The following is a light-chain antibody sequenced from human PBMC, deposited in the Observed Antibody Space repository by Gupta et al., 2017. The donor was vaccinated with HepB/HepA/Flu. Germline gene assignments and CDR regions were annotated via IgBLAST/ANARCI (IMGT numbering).Light chain of an antibody. Sequence: IVLTQSPCTLSLSPGERATLSCRASQNVNSNFLAWYQQKPGQAPRLLIYGVSSRATGIPDRFSGSGSGTDFTLTISGLEPEDFAVYYCQQYGSSPRTFGQGTKVEIK. V-gene: IGKV3-20*01. CDR1: QNVNSNF. CDR2: GVS. CDR3: QQYGSSPRT. J-gene: IGKJ1*01.